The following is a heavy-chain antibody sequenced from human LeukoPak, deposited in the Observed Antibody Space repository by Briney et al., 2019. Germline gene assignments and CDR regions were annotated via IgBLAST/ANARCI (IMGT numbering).Heavy chain of an antibody. CDR3: ARGLSGDFDY. CDR1: GGSISGSSYY. J-gene: IGHJ4*02. V-gene: IGHV4-31*03. D-gene: IGHD1-26*01. Sequence: PSETLSLTCTVSGGSISGSSYYWGWIRQPPGKGLEWIGYIYYSGSTYYNPSLKSRVTISVDTSKNQFSLKLSSVTAADTAVYYCARGLSGDFDYWGQGTLVTVSS. CDR2: IYYSGST.